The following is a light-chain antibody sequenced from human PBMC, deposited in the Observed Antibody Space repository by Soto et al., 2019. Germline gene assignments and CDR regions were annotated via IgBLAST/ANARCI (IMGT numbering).Light chain of an antibody. CDR1: QSVGDR. J-gene: IGKJ2*01. CDR2: KSS. CDR3: HQYYGYPET. V-gene: IGKV1-5*03. Sequence: DIQMTQSPSTLSASVGDRVTITCRATQSVGDRLAWYQQKPGKAPKFLIYKSSDLESGVPSRFSGTRSGTEFTLTINTLQHDDFATYYCHQYYGYPETFGQGKKLEIK.